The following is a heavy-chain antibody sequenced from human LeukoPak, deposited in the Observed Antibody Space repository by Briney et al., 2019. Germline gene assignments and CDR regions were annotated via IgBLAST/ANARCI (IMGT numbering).Heavy chain of an antibody. CDR1: GFTFSSHG. D-gene: IGHD2-21*02. CDR3: ARVRGVRGRVTAIRFDY. V-gene: IGHV3-23*01. Sequence: GGSLRLSCAASGFTFSSHGMNWVRQAPGKGLEWVSGISPNGVITYYADSVKGRFTISRDNSKNTLYLQMNSLRAEDTAVYYCARVRGVRGRVTAIRFDYWGQGTLVTVSS. CDR2: ISPNGVIT. J-gene: IGHJ4*02.